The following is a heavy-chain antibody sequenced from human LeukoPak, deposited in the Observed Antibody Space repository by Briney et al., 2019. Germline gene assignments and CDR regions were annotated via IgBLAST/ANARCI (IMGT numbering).Heavy chain of an antibody. CDR2: IYYSGST. D-gene: IGHD3-3*01. CDR1: SGSPSRYY. J-gene: IGHJ3*02. CDR3: ARGISPSFDI. Sequence: PSENLSPPLTLSSGSPSRYYMSWFRDPPGKGLEWIGYIYYSGSTNYNPSLKSRVTISVDTSKNQFSLKLSSVTAADTAVYYCARGISPSFDIWGQGTMVTVSS. V-gene: IGHV4-59*01.